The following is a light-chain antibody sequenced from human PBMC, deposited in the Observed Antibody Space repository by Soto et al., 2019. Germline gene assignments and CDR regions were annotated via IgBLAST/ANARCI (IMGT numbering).Light chain of an antibody. V-gene: IGLV2-8*01. CDR3: SSYAGSNNLVV. CDR1: SSDVGGYNY. Sequence: QSALTQPPSASGSPGQSVTISCTGTSSDVGGYNYVSWYQQHPGKAPKVMIYEVSKRPSGVPDRFSGSKSGNTASLTVSGLRAEDEADYYCSSYAGSNNLVVFGGGTKVTVL. J-gene: IGLJ2*01. CDR2: EVS.